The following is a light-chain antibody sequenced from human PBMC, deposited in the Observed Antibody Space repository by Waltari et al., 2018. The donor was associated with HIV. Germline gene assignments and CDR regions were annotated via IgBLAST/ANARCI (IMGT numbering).Light chain of an antibody. V-gene: IGLV2-8*01. CDR3: YSYAGSNNWV. CDR1: SSAIVGHNY. Sequence: QSALTQPPSASGSPGQSVTISCTGTSSAIVGHNYVSWYQQHPDKAPKLMIYEVSKRPSGVPDRFSGSKSGNTASLTVSGLQAGDEANYYCYSYAGSNNWVFGGGTKLTVL. J-gene: IGLJ3*02. CDR2: EVS.